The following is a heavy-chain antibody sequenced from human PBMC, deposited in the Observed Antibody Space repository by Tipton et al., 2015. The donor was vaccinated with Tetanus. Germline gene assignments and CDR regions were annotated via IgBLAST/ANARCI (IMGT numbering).Heavy chain of an antibody. CDR3: AREDILLRLFAVFDP. D-gene: IGHD2-15*01. J-gene: IGHJ5*02. Sequence: SLRLSCEVSGFTLSRYWMHWVRQTPGTGPVWVSRINSDGSARSYADSVKGRFTISRDNAKNTVYLQMNSLRAEDTAVYYCAREDILLRLFAVFDPWGQGTLVTVSS. CDR1: GFTLSRYW. CDR2: INSDGSAR. V-gene: IGHV3-74*01.